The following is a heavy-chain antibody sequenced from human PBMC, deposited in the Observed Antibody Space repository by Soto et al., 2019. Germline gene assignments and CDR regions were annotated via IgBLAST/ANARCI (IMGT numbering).Heavy chain of an antibody. CDR2: SHYSGTT. CDR3: ARREIQGPIDY. V-gene: IGHV4-28*01. Sequence: QVQLQESGPGLVKPSDTLSLTCAVSGYSISSSNWWGWIRQPPGKGLEWIGYSHYSGTTYYNPSLKSRVTMSVDTSKNRFSLKLTSVTAVDTAVYYCARREIQGPIDYWGQGTLVTVSS. CDR1: GYSISSSNW. J-gene: IGHJ4*02. D-gene: IGHD1-26*01.